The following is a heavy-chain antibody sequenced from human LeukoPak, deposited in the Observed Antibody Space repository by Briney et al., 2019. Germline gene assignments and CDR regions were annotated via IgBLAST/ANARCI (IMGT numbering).Heavy chain of an antibody. D-gene: IGHD4-17*01. V-gene: IGHV3-23*01. CDR3: ARSAGLRCFDY. J-gene: IGHJ4*02. CDR2: ISGSGGST. CDR1: GFTFSSYA. Sequence: GGSLRLSCAASGFTFSSYAMSWVRQAPGKGLEWVSAISGSGGSTYYADSVKGRFPISRDNSKDTLYLHMDSLRAEDTDVYYCARSAGLRCFDYWGLGTLVTVSS.